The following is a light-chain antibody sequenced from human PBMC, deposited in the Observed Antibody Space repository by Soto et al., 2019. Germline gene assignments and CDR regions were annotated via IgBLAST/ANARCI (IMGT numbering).Light chain of an antibody. CDR1: SGHSSYI. CDR3: ETWDRNTRV. J-gene: IGLJ2*01. CDR2: LEGSGSY. Sequence: QPVLTQSSSASASLGSSVKLTCTLSSGHSSYIIAWHQQQPGKAPRYLMKLEGSGSYNKGSGVPDRFSGSSSGADRYLTISNLQFEDEANYYCETWDRNTRVFGGGTQLTVL. V-gene: IGLV4-60*02.